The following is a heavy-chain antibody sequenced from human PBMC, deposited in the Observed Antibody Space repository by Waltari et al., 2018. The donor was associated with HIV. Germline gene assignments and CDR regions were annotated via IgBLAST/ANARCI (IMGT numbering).Heavy chain of an antibody. CDR3: ASAPNADYFDY. D-gene: IGHD7-27*01. J-gene: IGHJ4*02. CDR1: GGSIRSYSSYY. Sequence: QVQLQEPGPGLVKPSETLSLTCTVSGGSIRSYSSYYWSWIRQPAGKGLEWIGRIYTSGSTNYNPSLKSRVTMSVDTSKNQFSLKLSSVTAADTAVYYCASAPNADYFDYWGPGTLVTVSS. CDR2: IYTSGST. V-gene: IGHV4-4*07.